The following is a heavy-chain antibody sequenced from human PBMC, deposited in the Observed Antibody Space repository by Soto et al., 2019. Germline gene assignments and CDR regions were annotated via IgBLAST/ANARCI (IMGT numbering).Heavy chain of an antibody. CDR3: AGRAGTTENFDS. D-gene: IGHD1-7*01. CDR1: GFTFTNYG. J-gene: IGHJ4*02. CDR2: ITGSGGGT. Sequence: EVQLLESGGGLIQPGGSLRLSCAASGFTFTNYGMSWVRQAPGKGLEWVSTITGSGGGTYYAASVMGRFAMSRDNSKNPMFLQMNRLRGEDTAVYYCAGRAGTTENFDSWCQGTLVTVCS. V-gene: IGHV3-23*01.